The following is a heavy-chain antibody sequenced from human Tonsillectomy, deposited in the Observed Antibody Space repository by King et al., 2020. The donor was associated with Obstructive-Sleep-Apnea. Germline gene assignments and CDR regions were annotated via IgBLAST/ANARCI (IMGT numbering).Heavy chain of an antibody. D-gene: IGHD6-13*01. CDR3: ARGSGAADVNWFDP. Sequence: QVQLQQWGAGLLKPSETLSLTCAVYGGSFSDYYWSWIRQPPGKGLEWIGEVNHSGSTNYSPSLKSRVTLSVDLSKNQFSLKVTSVTAADTAVYFCARGSGAADVNWFDPWGQGALVTVSS. CDR2: VNHSGST. CDR1: GGSFSDYY. V-gene: IGHV4-34*01. J-gene: IGHJ5*02.